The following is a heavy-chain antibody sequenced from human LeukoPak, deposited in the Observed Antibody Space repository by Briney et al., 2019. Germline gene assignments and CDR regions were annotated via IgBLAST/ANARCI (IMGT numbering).Heavy chain of an antibody. V-gene: IGHV1-69*05. CDR1: GGTFSSYA. D-gene: IGHD3-16*01. Sequence: SVKVSCKASGGTFSSYAISWVRQAPGQGLEWMGGIIPIFGTANYAQKFQGRVTITTDESTSTAYMELSRLRSEDTAVYYCARVEGEHYVWGSTAYCGQGALVTASS. CDR2: IIPIFGTA. CDR3: ARVEGEHYVWGSTAY. J-gene: IGHJ4*02.